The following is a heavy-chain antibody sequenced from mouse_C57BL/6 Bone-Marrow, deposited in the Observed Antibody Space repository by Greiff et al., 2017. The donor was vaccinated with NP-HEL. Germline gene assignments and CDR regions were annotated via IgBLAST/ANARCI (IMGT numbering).Heavy chain of an antibody. J-gene: IGHJ4*01. D-gene: IGHD2-4*01. V-gene: IGHV5-4*03. CDR1: GFTFSSYA. CDR3: ASLYYDDLTRHYAMDY. CDR2: ISDGGSYT. Sequence: DVMLVESGGGLVKPGGSLKLSCAASGFTFSSYAMSWVRQTPEKRLEWVATISDGGSYTYYPDNVKGRFPISRDNAKNNLYLQMSHLKSEDTAMYYCASLYYDDLTRHYAMDYWGQGTSVTVSS.